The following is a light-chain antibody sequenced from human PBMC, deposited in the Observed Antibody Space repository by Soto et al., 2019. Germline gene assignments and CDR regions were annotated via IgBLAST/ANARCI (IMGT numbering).Light chain of an antibody. CDR3: HQYLNWPRA. J-gene: IGKJ1*01. Sequence: ETVMTQSPATLSVSPGERVTLSCRASESVSTYLAWYQQKPGQAPRLLIYGASARATGIPTRFSGSGSGTEFTLFIRYLQPEDFAVYYCHQYLNWPRAFGQGTKVEI. V-gene: IGKV3-15*01. CDR1: ESVSTY. CDR2: GAS.